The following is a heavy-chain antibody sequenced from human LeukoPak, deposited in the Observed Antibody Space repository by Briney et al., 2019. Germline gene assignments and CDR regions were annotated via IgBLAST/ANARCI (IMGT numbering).Heavy chain of an antibody. CDR3: ARVNPDYGDYYSDY. CDR2: FDPEEGET. Sequence: ASVKVSCKVSGYTLTEISMHWVRQAPGKGLEWMGGFDPEEGETIYAQKFQGRVTMTEDTSTDTAYMELSSLRSEDTAVYYCARVNPDYGDYYSDYWGQGTLVTVSS. D-gene: IGHD4-17*01. V-gene: IGHV1-24*01. CDR1: GYTLTEIS. J-gene: IGHJ4*02.